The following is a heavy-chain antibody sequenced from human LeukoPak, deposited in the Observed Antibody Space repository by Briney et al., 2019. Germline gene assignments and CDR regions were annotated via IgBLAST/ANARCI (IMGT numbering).Heavy chain of an antibody. CDR1: GFTFSSYG. V-gene: IGHV3-30*02. Sequence: GGSLRLSCAASGFTFSSYGMHWVRQAPGKGLEWVAFIRDDGGHKYYADSVKGRFTISRDNSKNTLYLQMNSLRAEDTALYYCARAGSSSLYHYYYYMDVWGKGTTVTVSS. CDR3: ARAGSSSLYHYYYYMDV. D-gene: IGHD6-13*01. J-gene: IGHJ6*03. CDR2: IRDDGGHK.